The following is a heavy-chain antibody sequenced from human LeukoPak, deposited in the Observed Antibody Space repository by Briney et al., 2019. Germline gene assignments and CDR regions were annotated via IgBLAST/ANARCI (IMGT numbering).Heavy chain of an antibody. CDR3: ARNTGYSSGWYSYYYYYGMDV. Sequence: AGGSLRLSCAASGFTFSSYGMHWVRQAPGKGLEWLTFISYDGSNKYYADSVKGRFTISRDNSKNTLYLQMNSLRAEDTAVYYCARNTGYSSGWYSYYYYYGMDVWGQGTTVTVSS. J-gene: IGHJ6*02. CDR1: GFTFSSYG. D-gene: IGHD6-19*01. V-gene: IGHV3-30*03. CDR2: ISYDGSNK.